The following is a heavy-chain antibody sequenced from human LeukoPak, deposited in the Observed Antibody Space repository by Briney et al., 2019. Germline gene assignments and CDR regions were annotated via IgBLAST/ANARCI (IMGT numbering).Heavy chain of an antibody. J-gene: IGHJ3*02. CDR3: ARDECSGGSCYSSGFDAFDI. V-gene: IGHV3-33*01. D-gene: IGHD2-15*01. CDR2: VRYDGSTK. CDR1: GFTFSSYG. Sequence: GGSLRLSCAASGFTFSSYGMYWVRQAPGKGLEWVAVVRYDGSTKYYAGSVKGRFTISRDSSKNTLYLEMNSLRAEDTAVYYWARDECSGGSCYSSGFDAFDIWGQGTMVTVSS.